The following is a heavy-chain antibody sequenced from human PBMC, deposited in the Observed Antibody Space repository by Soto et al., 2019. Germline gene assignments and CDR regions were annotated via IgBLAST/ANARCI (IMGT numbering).Heavy chain of an antibody. CDR1: GYTFTGYY. V-gene: IGHV1-2*04. CDR3: GCRVEDISYDYYGMDV. J-gene: IGHJ6*02. D-gene: IGHD2-15*01. CDR2: INPNSGGT. Sequence: ASVKVSCKASGYTFTGYYMHWVRQAPGQGLEWMGWINPNSGGTNYAQKFQGWVTMTRDTSISTAYMELSRLRSDDTAVYYCGCRVEDISYDYYGMDVWGQGTTVTVSS.